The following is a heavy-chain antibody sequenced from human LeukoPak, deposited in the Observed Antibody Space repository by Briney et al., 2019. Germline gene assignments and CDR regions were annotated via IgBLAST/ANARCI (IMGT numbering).Heavy chain of an antibody. D-gene: IGHD5-12*01. J-gene: IGHJ6*03. CDR3: TRAGSRWGYGRYYYYMDV. Sequence: GGSLRLSCAASGFTFSSYAMHWVRQAPGKGLEYVSAISSNGGSTYYANSVKGRFTISRDNAKNSLYLQMNSLRAEDTAVYYCTRAGSRWGYGRYYYYMDVWGKGTTVTISS. CDR2: ISSNGGST. CDR1: GFTFSSYA. V-gene: IGHV3-64*01.